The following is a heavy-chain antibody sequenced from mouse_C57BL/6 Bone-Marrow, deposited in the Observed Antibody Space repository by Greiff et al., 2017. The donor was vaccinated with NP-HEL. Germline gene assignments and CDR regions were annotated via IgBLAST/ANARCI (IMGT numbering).Heavy chain of an antibody. J-gene: IGHJ3*01. V-gene: IGHV5-17*01. Sequence: EVHLVESGGGLVKPGGSLKLSCAASGFTFSDYGMHWVRQAPEKGLEWVAYISSGSSTIYYADTVKGRFTISRDNAKNTLFLQMTSLRSEDTAMYYCARAYYYYGSSPAWFAYWGQGTLVTVSA. CDR3: ARAYYYYGSSPAWFAY. CDR1: GFTFSDYG. CDR2: ISSGSSTI. D-gene: IGHD1-1*01.